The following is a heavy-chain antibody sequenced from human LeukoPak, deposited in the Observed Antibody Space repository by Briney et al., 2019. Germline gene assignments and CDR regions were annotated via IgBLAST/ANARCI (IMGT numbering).Heavy chain of an antibody. Sequence: GGSLRLSCAASGFSFNNAWMSWVRQVPGKGLEWVSSITGSGGSTKYADSVNGRFTISRDNSKNTLSLQMTGLRVEDTAVYYCARKVAVAMDLDYWGQGTLVTVSS. CDR2: ITGSGGST. CDR1: GFSFNNAW. V-gene: IGHV3-23*01. D-gene: IGHD5-18*01. J-gene: IGHJ4*02. CDR3: ARKVAVAMDLDY.